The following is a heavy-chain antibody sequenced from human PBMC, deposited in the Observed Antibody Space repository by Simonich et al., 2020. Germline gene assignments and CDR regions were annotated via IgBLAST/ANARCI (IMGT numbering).Heavy chain of an antibody. CDR3: ARHQEGLYYFDY. CDR2: INAGNGNT. V-gene: IGHV1-3*01. J-gene: IGHJ4*02. CDR1: GYTFTSYA. Sequence: QVQLVQSGAEVKKPGASVKVSCKASGYTFTSYAMHWVRQAPGQRLERMGWINAGNGNTKYSQKFQGRVTITRDTSASTAYMELSSLRSEDTAVYYCARHQEGLYYFDYWGQGTLVTVSS.